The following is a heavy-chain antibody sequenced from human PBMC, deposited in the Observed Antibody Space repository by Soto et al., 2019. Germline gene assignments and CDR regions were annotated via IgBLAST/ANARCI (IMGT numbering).Heavy chain of an antibody. V-gene: IGHV5-51*01. CDR2: IYPGDSDT. D-gene: IGHD3-10*01. Sequence: HGESLKISCKGSGYSFTSYWIGWVRQMPWKGLEWMGIIYPGDSDTRYSPSFQGQVTISADKPITPAYPQWSSLKAPDTAMYYRAIRLLVSTSNYYGSGSPHYYCDGMDVCGQGTTVTVSS. CDR1: GYSFTSYW. CDR3: AIRLLVSTSNYYGSGSPHYYCDGMDV. J-gene: IGHJ6*02.